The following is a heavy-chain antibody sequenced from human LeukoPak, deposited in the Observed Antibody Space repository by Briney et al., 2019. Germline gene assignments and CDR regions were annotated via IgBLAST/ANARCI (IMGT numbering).Heavy chain of an antibody. J-gene: IGHJ6*03. V-gene: IGHV1-2*02. CDR1: GYTFTGYY. CDR3: ARDLMVRGPMDV. CDR2: VNPNSGDT. D-gene: IGHD3-10*01. Sequence: ASVKVSCKASGYTFTGYYLHWVRQAPGQGLEWMGCVNPNSGDTNYAQKFQGSVTMTRDTSINTAYMELSRLRSDDTAVYYCARDLMVRGPMDVWGKGTTVTVSS.